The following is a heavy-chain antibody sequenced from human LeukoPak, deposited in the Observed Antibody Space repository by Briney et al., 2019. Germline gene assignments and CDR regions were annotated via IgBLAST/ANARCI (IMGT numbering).Heavy chain of an antibody. D-gene: IGHD3-10*01. J-gene: IGHJ5*02. V-gene: IGHV3-30*02. Sequence: GGSLRLSCAASGFTFSSYGMHWVRQAPGKGLEWVAFIRYDGSNKYYADSVKGRFTTSRDNSKNTLYLQMNSLRAEDTAVYYCARGTQITMVPFDPWGQGTLVTVSS. CDR1: GFTFSSYG. CDR2: IRYDGSNK. CDR3: ARGTQITMVPFDP.